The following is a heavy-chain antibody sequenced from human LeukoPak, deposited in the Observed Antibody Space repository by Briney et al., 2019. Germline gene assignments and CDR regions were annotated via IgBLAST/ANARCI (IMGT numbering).Heavy chain of an antibody. V-gene: IGHV3-21*01. D-gene: IGHD1-20*01. Sequence: GGSLRLSCAASRFTFSSYTMNWVRQARGKGLEWVSLISSSSSYIFYADSVKGRFTISRDNAKKSLYLQMNSLRAEDTAVYYCARPLSGTTDFDYWGQGTLVTVSS. CDR2: ISSSSSYI. CDR3: ARPLSGTTDFDY. CDR1: RFTFSSYT. J-gene: IGHJ4*02.